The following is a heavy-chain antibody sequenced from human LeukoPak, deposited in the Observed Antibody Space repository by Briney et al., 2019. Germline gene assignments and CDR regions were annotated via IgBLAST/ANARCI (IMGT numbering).Heavy chain of an antibody. J-gene: IGHJ4*02. V-gene: IGHV1-69*05. CDR1: GGTFSSYA. Sequence: GGSLRLSCAASGGTFSSYAISWVRQAPGQGLEWMGRIIPIFGTANYAQKFQGRVTITTDESTSTAYMELSSLRSEDTAVYYCARVLLAAAGYDYWGQGTLVTVSS. CDR2: IIPIFGTA. CDR3: ARVLLAAAGYDY. D-gene: IGHD6-13*01.